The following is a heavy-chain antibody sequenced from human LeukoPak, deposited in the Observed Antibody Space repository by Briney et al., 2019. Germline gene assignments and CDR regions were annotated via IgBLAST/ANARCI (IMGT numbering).Heavy chain of an antibody. D-gene: IGHD5/OR15-5a*01. J-gene: IGHJ4*02. V-gene: IGHV1-18*01. CDR2: ISGYNGKT. Sequence: ASVKVSCKASGYTFTSYGISWVRQAPGQGLEWMGWISGYNGKTKYAQKLQGRVTMTTDTSTSTAYMELRRLRSEDTAVYYCARETSLSLRSFDYWGQGTLVTVSS. CDR3: ARETSLSLRSFDY. CDR1: GYTFTSYG.